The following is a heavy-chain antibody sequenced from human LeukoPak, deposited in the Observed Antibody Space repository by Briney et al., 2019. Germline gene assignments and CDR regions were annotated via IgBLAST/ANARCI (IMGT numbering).Heavy chain of an antibody. D-gene: IGHD3-22*01. CDR3: ARGGSSGFDY. V-gene: IGHV1-69*05. Sequence: SXKVSCXASGGTFISYAISWVRQAPGQGREWMGRIIPIFGTANYAQKFQGRVTITTDESTRTAYMELSSLRSEDTAVYYCARGGSSGFDYWGQGTLVTVSS. CDR1: GGTFISYA. J-gene: IGHJ4*02. CDR2: IIPIFGTA.